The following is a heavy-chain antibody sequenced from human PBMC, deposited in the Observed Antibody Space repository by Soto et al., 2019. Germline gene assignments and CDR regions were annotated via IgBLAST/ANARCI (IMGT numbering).Heavy chain of an antibody. CDR1: GFTFDDYA. Sequence: GGSLRLSCAASGFTFDDYAMHWVRQAPGKGLEWVSGISWNSGSIGYADSVKGRFTISRDNAKDSLYLQMNSLRAEDTALYYCAKDTRGSPSSSFDYCGQGTMVTVYS. V-gene: IGHV3-9*01. J-gene: IGHJ4*02. CDR2: ISWNSGSI. D-gene: IGHD3-10*01. CDR3: AKDTRGSPSSSFDY.